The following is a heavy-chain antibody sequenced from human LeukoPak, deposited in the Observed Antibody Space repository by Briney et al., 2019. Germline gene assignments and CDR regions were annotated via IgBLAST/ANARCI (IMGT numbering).Heavy chain of an antibody. CDR3: AGRRVLDASFDY. J-gene: IGHJ4*02. CDR2: IWYDGSNK. Sequence: PGGSLRLSCAASGFTFSSYGMHWVRQAPGKGLEWVAVIWYDGSNKYYADSVKGRFTISRDNSKNTLFLQMSRLRAEDTAVYYCAGRRVLDASFDYWGQGTLVTVSS. V-gene: IGHV3-33*01. D-gene: IGHD3-16*01. CDR1: GFTFSSYG.